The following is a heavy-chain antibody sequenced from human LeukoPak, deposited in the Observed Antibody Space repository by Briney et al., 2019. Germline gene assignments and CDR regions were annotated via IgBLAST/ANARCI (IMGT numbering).Heavy chain of an antibody. CDR3: AKIRSGGGSFDV. Sequence: PSETLSLTCSVSGGSISSYYWSWIRQPPRKGLEWIGYIFHTGSTNYNPSLKSRVTMSVDTSKNQVSLRLSSVTAADTAVYYCAKIRSGGGSFDVWGQGAMVTVSS. D-gene: IGHD4-23*01. CDR1: GGSISSYY. V-gene: IGHV4-59*01. J-gene: IGHJ3*01. CDR2: IFHTGST.